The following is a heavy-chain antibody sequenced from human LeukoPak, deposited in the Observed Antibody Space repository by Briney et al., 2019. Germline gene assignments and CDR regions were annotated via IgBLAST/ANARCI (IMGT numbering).Heavy chain of an antibody. Sequence: PGGSLRLSCAASGFTFSSYGMHWVRQAPSKGLEWVAVISYDGSNKYYADSVKGRFTISRDNSKNTLYLQMNSLRAEDTAVYYCAKEVGPSHYDFWSGYYNHYYYYGMDVWGQGTTVTVSS. CDR2: ISYDGSNK. D-gene: IGHD3-3*01. J-gene: IGHJ6*02. V-gene: IGHV3-30*18. CDR1: GFTFSSYG. CDR3: AKEVGPSHYDFWSGYYNHYYYYGMDV.